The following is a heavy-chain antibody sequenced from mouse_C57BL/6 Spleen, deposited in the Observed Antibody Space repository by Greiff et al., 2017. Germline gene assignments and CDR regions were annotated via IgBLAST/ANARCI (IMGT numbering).Heavy chain of an antibody. V-gene: IGHV1-64*01. J-gene: IGHJ2*01. D-gene: IGHD4-1*01. CDR3: AREGLGRGNFDY. CDR1: GYTFTSYW. CDR2: IHPNSGST. Sequence: VQLQQSGPELVKPGASVKISCKASGYTFTSYWMHWVKQRPGQGLEWIGMIHPNSGSTNYNEKFKSKATLTVDKSSSTAYMQLSSLTSEDSAVYYCAREGLGRGNFDYWGQGTTLTVSS.